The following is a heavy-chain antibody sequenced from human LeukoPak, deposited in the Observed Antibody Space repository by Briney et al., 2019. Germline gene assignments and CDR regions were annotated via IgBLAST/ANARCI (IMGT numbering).Heavy chain of an antibody. Sequence: GGSLRLSCAASGFTFSSYWMHWVRQAPGKGLVWVSFINSDGRSTGYADSVKGRFTISRDNAKNTVTLQMNSLRADDTAVYYCVRVGGKNAFDIWGQGSMVTVSS. CDR1: GFTFSSYW. J-gene: IGHJ3*02. CDR2: INSDGRST. V-gene: IGHV3-74*01. CDR3: VRVGGKNAFDI.